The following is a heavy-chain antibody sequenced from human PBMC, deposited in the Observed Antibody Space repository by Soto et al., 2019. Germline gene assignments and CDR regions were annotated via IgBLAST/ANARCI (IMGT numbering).Heavy chain of an antibody. V-gene: IGHV4-59*01. D-gene: IGHD5-12*01. CDR3: ARDGYNSYYFDC. CDR1: PGSLNDVY. CDR2: ISDSGST. Sequence: SQSLSLTCTLSPGSLNDVYWRWIRQPPGKAPEWIAYISDSGSTNYNPSLRGRVLISVDTSTNQFSLKVTSVTAADSAVYYCARDGYNSYYFDCWGQGTLVTVSS. J-gene: IGHJ4*02.